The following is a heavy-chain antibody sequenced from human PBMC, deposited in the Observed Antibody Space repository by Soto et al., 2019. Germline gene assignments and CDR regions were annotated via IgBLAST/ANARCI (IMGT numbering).Heavy chain of an antibody. Sequence: QVQLVQSGAEVRKPGASVNVSCKASGYTFSYDDINWVRQAPGQGLEWMGWISAYNGNIEYAQKFQGRVTMTTDTSTSTAYMELRSLRSDDTAVYSCARGGPTSADYYYGMDVWGLGTTVTVSS. V-gene: IGHV1-18*01. CDR2: ISAYNGNI. CDR1: GYTFSYDD. J-gene: IGHJ6*02. D-gene: IGHD3-10*01. CDR3: ARGGPTSADYYYGMDV.